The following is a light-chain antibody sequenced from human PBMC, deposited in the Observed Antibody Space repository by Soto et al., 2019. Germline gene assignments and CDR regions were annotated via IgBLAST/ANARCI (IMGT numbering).Light chain of an antibody. CDR3: QQANSFPRT. V-gene: IGKV1-12*01. Sequence: DIQVTQSPSSVSASVGDRVTITCRASQDISRWLAWYQQKPGKAPKLLIYAASSLQSGVPSRFSGSGSGTDFTLTISNLQPEDSATYYCQQANSFPRTFGQGPKLEIK. CDR2: AAS. J-gene: IGKJ2*01. CDR1: QDISRW.